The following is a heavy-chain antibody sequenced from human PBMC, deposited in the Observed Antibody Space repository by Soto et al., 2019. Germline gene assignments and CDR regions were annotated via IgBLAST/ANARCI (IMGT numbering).Heavy chain of an antibody. D-gene: IGHD3-10*01. CDR2: ISGSGGST. CDR3: AKAIWFGELVYWYFDL. Sequence: EVQLLESGGGLVQPGGSLRLSCAASGFTFSSYAMSWVRQAPGKGLEWVSAISGSGGSTYYADSVKGRFTISRDNSKNTLYLQMNSLRAEDTAVYYCAKAIWFGELVYWYFDLWGRGTLVTVSS. V-gene: IGHV3-23*01. CDR1: GFTFSSYA. J-gene: IGHJ2*01.